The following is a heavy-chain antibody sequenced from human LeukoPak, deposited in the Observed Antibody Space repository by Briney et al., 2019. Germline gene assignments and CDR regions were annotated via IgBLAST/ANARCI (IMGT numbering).Heavy chain of an antibody. J-gene: IGHJ4*02. Sequence: ASVKVSCKASGYTFTGYYMHWVRQAPGQGLEWMGWINPNSDFTNFAQNFQGRVTMTSDTSISTAYMELSRLRSDDMAVYYCARAISGGSPITASDYWGQGTLVTVSS. V-gene: IGHV1-2*02. D-gene: IGHD2-15*01. CDR1: GYTFTGYY. CDR2: INPNSDFT. CDR3: ARAISGGSPITASDY.